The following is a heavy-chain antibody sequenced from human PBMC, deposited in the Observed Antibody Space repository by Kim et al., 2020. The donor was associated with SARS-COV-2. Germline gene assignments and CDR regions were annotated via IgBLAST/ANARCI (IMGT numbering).Heavy chain of an antibody. CDR2: IYPGDSDT. J-gene: IGHJ4*02. CDR1: GYRFTNYW. Sequence: GESLKISCKGSGYRFTNYWIGWVRQMPGKGLEWMGIIYPGDSDTRYSPSFQGQVTISADKSISTAYLQWTSLKASDSDMYYCARQGGDGTPHFYYFDYWGQGTLVTVSS. CDR3: ARQGGDGTPHFYYFDY. D-gene: IGHD3-16*01. V-gene: IGHV5-51*01.